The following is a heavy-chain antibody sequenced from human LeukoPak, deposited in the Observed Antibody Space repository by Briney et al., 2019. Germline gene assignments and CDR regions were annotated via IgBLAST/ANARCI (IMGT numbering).Heavy chain of an antibody. CDR2: ITAGGRST. V-gene: IGHV3-23*01. D-gene: IGHD5-18*01. CDR1: GFSFYTYA. CDR3: AKYKDTAMALFDY. J-gene: IGHJ4*02. Sequence: GGSLRLSCAASGFSFYTYAMSWVRQAPGKGLEWGSFITAGGRSTDYAESVKGRFTISRDNSKNTLYLQMNSLRADDTALYFCAKYKDTAMALFDYWGQGTLVTVSS.